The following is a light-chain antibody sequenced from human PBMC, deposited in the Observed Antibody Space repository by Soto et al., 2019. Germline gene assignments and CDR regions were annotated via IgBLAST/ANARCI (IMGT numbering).Light chain of an antibody. J-gene: IGKJ1*01. V-gene: IGKV1-5*01. CDR2: DAS. CDR1: QSISSR. Sequence: DIQMTQSPSTLSASVGDRVTITCRASQSISSRLAWYQQKPGKAPKLLIYDASSLESGVPSRFSGSGSGTEFTLSISSLQPDDFATYYCQQYNSYSPRTFGQGTKV. CDR3: QQYNSYSPRT.